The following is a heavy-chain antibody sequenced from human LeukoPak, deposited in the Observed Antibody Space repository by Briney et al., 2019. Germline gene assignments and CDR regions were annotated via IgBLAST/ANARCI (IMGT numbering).Heavy chain of an antibody. V-gene: IGHV4-34*01. Sequence: SETLSLTCAVYGGSFSGYYWSWIRQPPGKGLEWIGEINHSGSTNYNPSLKSRVTISVDTSKNQFSLKLSSVTAAGTAVYYCARYSADRYCSSTSCYIRSSSSLDYWGQGTLVTVSS. CDR3: ARYSADRYCSSTSCYIRSSSSLDY. J-gene: IGHJ4*02. CDR1: GGSFSGYY. D-gene: IGHD2-2*02. CDR2: INHSGST.